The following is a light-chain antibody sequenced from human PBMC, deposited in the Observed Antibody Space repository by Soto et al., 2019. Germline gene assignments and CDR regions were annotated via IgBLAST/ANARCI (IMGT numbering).Light chain of an antibody. J-gene: IGLJ2*01. Sequence: QSVLTQPASVSGSPGQSITISCTGTSSDVGGYNYVSWYQQHPGKAPKLMIFEVSNRPSGVSNRFSGSKSGNTASLTISGLQAEDEAEYYCSSYKSSSTNVVFGGGTKVTVL. CDR1: SSDVGGYNY. V-gene: IGLV2-14*01. CDR2: EVS. CDR3: SSYKSSSTNVV.